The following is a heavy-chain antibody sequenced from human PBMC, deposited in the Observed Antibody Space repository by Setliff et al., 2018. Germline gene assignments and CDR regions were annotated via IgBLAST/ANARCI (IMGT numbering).Heavy chain of an antibody. J-gene: IGHJ4*02. D-gene: IGHD5-12*01. CDR2: IYTSGTT. V-gene: IGHV4-61*09. CDR3: ARHVKVATEYFDC. CDR1: GGSISSGSYY. Sequence: SETLSLTCSVSGGSISSGSYYWTWIRQPAGKGLEWIGHIYTSGTTKYNPSLKSRVTISVDASKNQFFLKLTSVTAADTALYYCARHVKVATEYFDCWGQGTLVTVSS.